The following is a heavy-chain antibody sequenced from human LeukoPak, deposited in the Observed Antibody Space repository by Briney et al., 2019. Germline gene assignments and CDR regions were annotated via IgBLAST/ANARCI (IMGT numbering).Heavy chain of an antibody. J-gene: IGHJ4*02. Sequence: SETLSLTCTVSGGSMSSNYWSWIRQSPGTGLEWIGYIHNSGRTNYNPSLKSRVTGFVDTSKNQVSLRLSSVTAADTAVYYCARHGTISSESYFDYWGQGALVTVSS. CDR2: IHNSGRT. CDR3: ARHGTISSESYFDY. V-gene: IGHV4-59*08. CDR1: GGSMSSNY. D-gene: IGHD1-14*01.